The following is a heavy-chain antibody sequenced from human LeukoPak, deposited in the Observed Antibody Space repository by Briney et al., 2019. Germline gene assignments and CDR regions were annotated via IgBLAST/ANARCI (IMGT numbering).Heavy chain of an antibody. J-gene: IGHJ6*03. CDR3: ARDSLRYCSSTSCSYMDV. V-gene: IGHV1-18*01. Sequence: GASVKVSCKASGYTFTSYGISWVRQAPGQGLEWMGWISAYNGNTNYAQKLQGRVTMTTDTSTSTAYMELRSLRSDDTAVYYCARDSLRYCSSTSCSYMDVWGKGTTVTVSS. CDR1: GYTFTSYG. CDR2: ISAYNGNT. D-gene: IGHD2-2*01.